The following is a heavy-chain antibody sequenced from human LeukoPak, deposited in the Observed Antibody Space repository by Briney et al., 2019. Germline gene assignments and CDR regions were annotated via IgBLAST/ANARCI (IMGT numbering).Heavy chain of an antibody. CDR1: GGSISSYY. J-gene: IGHJ4*02. V-gene: IGHV4-59*01. CDR2: IYYSGST. Sequence: PSETLSLTCTVSGGSISSYYWSWIRQPPGKGLEWIGYIYYSGSTNYNPSLKSRVTISVDTSKNQFSLKLSSATAADTAVYYCARERSGYGQDYWGQGTLVTVSS. CDR3: ARERSGYGQDY. D-gene: IGHD3-22*01.